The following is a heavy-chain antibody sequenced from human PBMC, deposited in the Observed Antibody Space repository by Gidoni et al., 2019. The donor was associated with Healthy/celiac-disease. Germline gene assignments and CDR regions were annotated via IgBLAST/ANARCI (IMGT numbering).Heavy chain of an antibody. CDR3: AAYCSGGSCYSLGAFDI. D-gene: IGHD2-15*01. Sequence: QVQLVQYGAEVKKPGASVKVSCKASGYTFTSYGISWVRQAPGQGLEWMGWISAYNGNTNYAQKLQGRVTMTTDTSTSTAYMELRSLRSDDTAVYYCAAYCSGGSCYSLGAFDIWGQGTMVTVSS. CDR2: ISAYNGNT. V-gene: IGHV1-18*01. CDR1: GYTFTSYG. J-gene: IGHJ3*02.